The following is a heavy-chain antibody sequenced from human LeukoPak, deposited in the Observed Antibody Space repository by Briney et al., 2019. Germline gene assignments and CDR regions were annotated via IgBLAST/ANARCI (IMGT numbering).Heavy chain of an antibody. D-gene: IGHD3-22*01. J-gene: IGHJ4*02. V-gene: IGHV4-4*07. CDR1: GGSISSYY. CDR2: IYTSGST. CDR3: AGKNYYDSSGSPFDY. Sequence: PSETLSLTCTVSGGSISSYYWSWIRQPAGKGLEWIGRIYTSGSTNYNPSLKSRVTMSVDTSKNRFSLKLSSVTAADTAVYYCAGKNYYDSSGSPFDYWGQGTLVTVSS.